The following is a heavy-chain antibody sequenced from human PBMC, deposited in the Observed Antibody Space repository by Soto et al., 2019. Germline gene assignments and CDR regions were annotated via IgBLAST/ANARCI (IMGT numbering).Heavy chain of an antibody. CDR1: GFTFSSYE. Sequence: ESGGGLVQPGGSLRLSCAASGFTFSSYEMNWVRQAPGKGLEWVSYISSSGSTIYYADSVKGRFTISRDNAKHSLYLQMNSLRAEDTAVYYCAIDRSSAVGISFDVWGQGTLVSVSS. J-gene: IGHJ4*02. CDR3: AIDRSSAVGISFDV. V-gene: IGHV3-48*03. D-gene: IGHD6-19*01. CDR2: ISSSGSTI.